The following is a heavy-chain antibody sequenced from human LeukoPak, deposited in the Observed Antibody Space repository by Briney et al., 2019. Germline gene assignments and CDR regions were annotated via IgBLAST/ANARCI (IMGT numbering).Heavy chain of an antibody. V-gene: IGHV3-7*04. CDR2: INEDGSDK. CDR1: GFTFSNYW. D-gene: IGHD1-26*01. Sequence: PWGSLRLSCAASGFTFSNYWMTWVRQAPGKGLELLANINEDGSDKYNVYSVKGRFTISRDNAKTSLYLQMNSLRAEDTAVYYCARTSSGPFDYWGQGTLVTVSS. CDR3: ARTSSGPFDY. J-gene: IGHJ4*02.